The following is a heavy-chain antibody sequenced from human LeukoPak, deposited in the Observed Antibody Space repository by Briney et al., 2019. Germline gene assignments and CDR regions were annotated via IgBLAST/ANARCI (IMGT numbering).Heavy chain of an antibody. CDR2: INAGNGNT. D-gene: IGHD5-18*01. V-gene: IGHV1-3*01. CDR3: ARDPGTPWIQLWFDY. J-gene: IGHJ4*02. Sequence: ASVKVSCKASGYTFTSYAMHWVRQAPEQRLEWMGWINAGNGNTKYSQKFQGRVTITRDTSASTAYMELSSLRSEDTAVYYCARDPGTPWIQLWFDYWGQGTLVTVSS. CDR1: GYTFTSYA.